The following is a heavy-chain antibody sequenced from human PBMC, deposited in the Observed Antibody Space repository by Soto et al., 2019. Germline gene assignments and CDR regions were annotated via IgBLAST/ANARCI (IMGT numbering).Heavy chain of an antibody. CDR3: ARAYGSEDAFDI. J-gene: IGHJ3*02. CDR1: GGSISSADYY. D-gene: IGHD3-10*01. V-gene: IGHV4-30-4*01. Sequence: TLSLTCTVSGGSISSADYYWSWIRQPPGKGLEWIGYIYYSGSTYYNPSLKSRVTISVDTSKNQFSLKLSSVTAADTAVYYCARAYGSEDAFDIWGRGTTVTVSS. CDR2: IYYSGST.